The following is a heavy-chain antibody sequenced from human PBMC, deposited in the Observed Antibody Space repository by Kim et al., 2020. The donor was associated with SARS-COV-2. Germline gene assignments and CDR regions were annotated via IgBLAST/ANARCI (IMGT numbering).Heavy chain of an antibody. CDR1: GFTFSNFA. CDR2: IVGSGRNT. Sequence: GGSLRLSCAASGFTFSNFAVSWVRQAPGKGLEWVSTIVGSGRNTWYADSVKGRFTISRDNSKNTLYLQMNSLRAEDTAVYYCARGTINPDYWGQGSLVIVSS. V-gene: IGHV3-23*01. J-gene: IGHJ4*02. CDR3: ARGTINPDY.